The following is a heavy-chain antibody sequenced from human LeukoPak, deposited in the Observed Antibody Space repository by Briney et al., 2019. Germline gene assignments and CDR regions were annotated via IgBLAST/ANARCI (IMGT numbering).Heavy chain of an antibody. Sequence: GGSLRLSCAASGFTFSSYAMSWVRQAPGKGLEWVSAISGSGGSTYYADSVKGRFTISRDNSKNTLYLQMNSLRAEDTAVYYCAKGIAARPDLFYYYYYYMDVWGKGTTVTVSS. J-gene: IGHJ6*03. V-gene: IGHV3-23*01. CDR3: AKGIAARPDLFYYYYYYMDV. CDR1: GFTFSSYA. CDR2: ISGSGGST. D-gene: IGHD6-6*01.